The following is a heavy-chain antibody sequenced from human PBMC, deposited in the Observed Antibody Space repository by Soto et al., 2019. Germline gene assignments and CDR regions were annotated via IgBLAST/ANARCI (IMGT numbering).Heavy chain of an antibody. CDR3: ARSGDTLGEFSFSS. D-gene: IGHD3-16*02. J-gene: IGHJ5*02. Sequence: PSETLSLTCSVSGAYVNSGGYYWTWIRQHPGKGLEWVGYIHHTGSTYTHPSLESRVTISVDTSKNAFSLRLTSVTAADTAVYYGARSGDTLGEFSFSSWGQGTLVTVSS. CDR2: IHHTGST. CDR1: GAYVNSGGYY. V-gene: IGHV4-31*03.